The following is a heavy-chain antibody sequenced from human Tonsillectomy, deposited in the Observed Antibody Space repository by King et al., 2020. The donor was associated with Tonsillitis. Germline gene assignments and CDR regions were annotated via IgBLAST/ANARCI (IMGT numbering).Heavy chain of an antibody. Sequence: QLQESGPGLVKPSETLSLTCTVSGGSVYSVSNYWNWIRQPPGKGPEWIGSFYYSGSTKYNPSLESRVSISVDTSKNLVFLRLTSVTAADTAMYFCARGLVTQIFDAFDMCGQGTLVTVSS. CDR2: FYYSGST. CDR1: GGSVYSVSNY. J-gene: IGHJ3*02. D-gene: IGHD2-21*02. V-gene: IGHV4-61*01. CDR3: ARGLVTQIFDAFDM.